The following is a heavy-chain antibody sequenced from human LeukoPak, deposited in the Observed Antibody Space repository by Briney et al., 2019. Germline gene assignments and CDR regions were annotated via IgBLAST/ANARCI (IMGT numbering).Heavy chain of an antibody. J-gene: IGHJ3*02. CDR2: ISGSGGST. D-gene: IGHD3-10*01. V-gene: IGHV3-23*01. CDR3: AKPFSVTMVRGVITGAFDI. CDR1: GFTFSSYA. Sequence: PGGSLRLSCAASGFTFSSYAMSWVRQAPGKGLEWVSAISGSGGSTYYADSVKGRFTISRDNSKNTLYLQMNSLRAEDTAVYYCAKPFSVTMVRGVITGAFDIWGQGTMVTVPS.